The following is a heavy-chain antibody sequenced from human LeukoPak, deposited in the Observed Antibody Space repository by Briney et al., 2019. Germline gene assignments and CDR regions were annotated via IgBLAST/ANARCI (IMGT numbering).Heavy chain of an antibody. CDR2: IYYTGST. J-gene: IGHJ5*02. V-gene: IGHV4-39*01. CDR3: ARHEYSGSYYRLSWFDP. CDR1: GGSISSSSYY. Sequence: KPSETLSLTCTVSGGSISSSSYYWGWIRQPPGKGLEWIGSIYYTGSTHYNPSLKSRLTISVDTSKNQFSLKLSSLTAADTAVYYCARHEYSGSYYRLSWFDPWGQGTLVTVSS. D-gene: IGHD1-26*01.